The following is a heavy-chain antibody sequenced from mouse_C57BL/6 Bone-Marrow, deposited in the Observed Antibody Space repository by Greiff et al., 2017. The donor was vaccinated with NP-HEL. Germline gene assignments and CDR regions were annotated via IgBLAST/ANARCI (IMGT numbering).Heavy chain of an antibody. J-gene: IGHJ1*01. CDR3: ARYDVYFDV. D-gene: IGHD2-3*01. CDR2: IDPSDSYT. V-gene: IGHV1-50*01. Sequence: VQLQQPGAELVKPGASVKLSCKASGYTFPSYWMQWVKQRPGQGLEWIGEIDPSDSYTNYNQKFKGKATFTVDTSSSTAYMQRSSLTSEDSADYECARYDVYFDVWGAGTTVTVSS. CDR1: GYTFPSYW.